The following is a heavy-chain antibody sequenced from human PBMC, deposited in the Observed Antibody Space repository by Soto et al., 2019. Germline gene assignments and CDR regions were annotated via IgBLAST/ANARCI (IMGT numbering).Heavy chain of an antibody. CDR1: GFTFSSYA. D-gene: IGHD4-17*01. Sequence: PVGSLRLSCAGSGFTFSSYAMSWVRQAPGKGLEWVSAISGSGGSTYYADSVKGRFTISRDNSKNTLYLQMNSLRAEDTAVYYCAKGLYDYEDYFDYWGQGTLVTVSS. J-gene: IGHJ4*02. V-gene: IGHV3-23*01. CDR2: ISGSGGST. CDR3: AKGLYDYEDYFDY.